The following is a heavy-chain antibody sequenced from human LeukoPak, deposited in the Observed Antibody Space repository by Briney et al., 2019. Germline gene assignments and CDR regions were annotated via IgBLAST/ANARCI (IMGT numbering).Heavy chain of an antibody. Sequence: GGCLRLSCAASGFTFSSYAMSWVRQAPGKGLEWVSAISGSGGSTYYADSVKGRFTISRDNSKNTLYLQMNSLRAEDTAVYYCATRPGITMVRGVKVAPFDPWGQGTLVTVSS. CDR3: ATRPGITMVRGVKVAPFDP. CDR1: GFTFSSYA. CDR2: ISGSGGST. J-gene: IGHJ5*02. V-gene: IGHV3-23*01. D-gene: IGHD3-10*01.